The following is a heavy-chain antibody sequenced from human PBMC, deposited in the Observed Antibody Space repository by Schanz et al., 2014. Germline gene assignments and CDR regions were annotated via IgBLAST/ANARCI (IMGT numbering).Heavy chain of an antibody. CDR3: VKDPDKYNWNDVEGMDV. CDR2: ISHDGHRD. Sequence: VHLEESGGGVVQPGRSLRLSCAASGFTFHTYDMHWVRQAPGKGLEWVAQISHDGHRDFYADSLKGRFTISRDNSKNTLYLQMKSLRVEDTAVYYCVKDPDKYNWNDVEGMDVWGPGTTVTVSS. D-gene: IGHD1-1*01. CDR1: GFTFHTYD. J-gene: IGHJ6*01. V-gene: IGHV3-30-3*01.